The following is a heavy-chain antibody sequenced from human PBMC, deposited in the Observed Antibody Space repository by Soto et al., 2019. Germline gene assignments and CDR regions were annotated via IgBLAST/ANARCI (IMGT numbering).Heavy chain of an antibody. CDR3: AREGGWLNWFDP. Sequence: EVQLVESGGGLVQPGGTLRLSCAASGFTFSSYSMNWVRQAPGKGLEWVSYISSSSSTIYYADSVKGRFTISRDNAKNSLYLTMNSLRDEDTAVYYCAREGGWLNWFDPWGQGTLVTVSS. CDR1: GFTFSSYS. CDR2: ISSSSSTI. D-gene: IGHD6-19*01. J-gene: IGHJ5*02. V-gene: IGHV3-48*02.